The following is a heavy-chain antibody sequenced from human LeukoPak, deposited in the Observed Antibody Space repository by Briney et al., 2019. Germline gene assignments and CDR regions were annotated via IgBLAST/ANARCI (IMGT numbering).Heavy chain of an antibody. CDR1: GYTFTGYF. J-gene: IGHJ3*02. Sequence: GDSVRVSFKPSGYTFTGYFMYWVRQAAGQGLEWMGWINPNNGGTNYAQKFQGRVSMTRDTSIYTAYMELSRLRYDDTAVYYCAIDTMFGVVTSAFDIWGQGTMVTVSS. CDR3: AIDTMFGVVTSAFDI. CDR2: INPNNGGT. D-gene: IGHD3-3*01. V-gene: IGHV1-2*02.